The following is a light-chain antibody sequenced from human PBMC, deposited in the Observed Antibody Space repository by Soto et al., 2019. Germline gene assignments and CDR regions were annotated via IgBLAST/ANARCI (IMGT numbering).Light chain of an antibody. CDR2: KAS. J-gene: IGKJ1*01. CDR3: QQYNSYPGT. CDR1: QSISSW. V-gene: IGKV1-5*03. Sequence: DIQMTQSPSTLSASVGDRVTVTCRASQSISSWLAWYQQKPGKAPKLLIDKASSLESGVTSRFSGSGSGTDFTLTISSLQPDDFATYSGQQYNSYPGTFGPGTKVDIK.